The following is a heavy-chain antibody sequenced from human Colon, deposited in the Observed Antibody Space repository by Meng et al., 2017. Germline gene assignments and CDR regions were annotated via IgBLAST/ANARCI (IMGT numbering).Heavy chain of an antibody. V-gene: IGHV3-23*01. Sequence: GESLKISCAASGFTFSSYAMSWVRQAPGKGLEWVSAISGSGGSTYYADSVKGRFTISRDDSTNTLYLHMNSLNTDDTDVYYCTRSPDCRNTNSYSSGMYVWGQGTTVTVSS. D-gene: IGHD2-2*01. CDR2: ISGSGGST. J-gene: IGHJ6*02. CDR1: GFTFSSYA. CDR3: TRSPDCRNTNSYSSGMYV.